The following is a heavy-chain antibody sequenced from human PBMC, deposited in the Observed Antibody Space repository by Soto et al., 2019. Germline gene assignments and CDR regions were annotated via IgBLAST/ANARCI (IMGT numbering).Heavy chain of an antibody. CDR1: GGTFSSYA. Sequence: GASVKVSCKASGGTFSSYAISWVRQAPGQGLEWMGGIIPIFGTANYAQKFQGRVTITADESTSTAYMELSSLRSEDTAVYYCATLGGVGYCTNGVCNHDAFDIWGQGTMVTVSS. CDR3: ATLGGVGYCTNGVCNHDAFDI. CDR2: IIPIFGTA. D-gene: IGHD2-8*01. J-gene: IGHJ3*02. V-gene: IGHV1-69*13.